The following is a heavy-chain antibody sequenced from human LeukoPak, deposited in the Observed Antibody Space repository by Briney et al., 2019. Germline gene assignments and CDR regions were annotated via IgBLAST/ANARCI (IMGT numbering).Heavy chain of an antibody. Sequence: ASVKVSCKASGGTFSSYAISWVRQAPGQGLEWMGGIIPIFGTANCAQKFQGRVTITADESTSTAYMELSSLRSEDTAVYYCARDLGDYGDFNWFDPWGQGTLVTVSS. J-gene: IGHJ5*02. CDR2: IIPIFGTA. CDR1: GGTFSSYA. D-gene: IGHD4-17*01. CDR3: ARDLGDYGDFNWFDP. V-gene: IGHV1-69*01.